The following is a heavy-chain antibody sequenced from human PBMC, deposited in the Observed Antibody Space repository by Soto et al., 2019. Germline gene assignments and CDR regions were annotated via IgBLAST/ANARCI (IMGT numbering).Heavy chain of an antibody. CDR1: GDLFNNYA. Sequence: QVQLVQSGAEVKEPGSSVKVSCKATGDLFNNYAFNWVLQAPGQGLEWMGRISPLVSTTNYAQKFQGRVTIGADELTTIVYLEVSHMQSEDTARYYCASSSSVAAAGYFNFWGQGTLVTVSP. V-gene: IGHV1-69*01. J-gene: IGHJ4*02. D-gene: IGHD6-13*01. CDR3: ASSSSVAAAGYFNF. CDR2: ISPLVSTT.